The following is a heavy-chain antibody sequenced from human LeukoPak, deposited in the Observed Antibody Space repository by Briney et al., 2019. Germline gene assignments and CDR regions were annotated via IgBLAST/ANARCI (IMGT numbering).Heavy chain of an antibody. CDR2: ISGDGGST. J-gene: IGHJ6*03. CDR3: AKDTIPYGRSYYYMDV. V-gene: IGHV3-43*02. D-gene: IGHD3-10*01. Sequence: PGGSLRLSYSASGFTFDDYAMHWVRQAPGKGLEWVSLISGDGGSTYYADSVKGRFTVSRDNSKNSLYLHMSSLRTEDTALFYCAKDTIPYGRSYYYMDVWGKGTTVTVSS. CDR1: GFTFDDYA.